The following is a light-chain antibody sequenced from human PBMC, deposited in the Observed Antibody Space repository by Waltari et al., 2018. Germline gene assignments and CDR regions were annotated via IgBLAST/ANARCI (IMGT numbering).Light chain of an antibody. CDR1: SSNIGNNNNY. Sequence: QSVLTQPPSVSAAPGQKVTISCSGLSSNIGNNNNYVSWYQQFPVTAPKLLIYDNNQRPSGIPDRFSASRSGTSATLGITGLQTGDEADYYCGTWDSSLSAYVFGTGTKVTVL. V-gene: IGLV1-51*01. J-gene: IGLJ1*01. CDR3: GTWDSSLSAYV. CDR2: DNN.